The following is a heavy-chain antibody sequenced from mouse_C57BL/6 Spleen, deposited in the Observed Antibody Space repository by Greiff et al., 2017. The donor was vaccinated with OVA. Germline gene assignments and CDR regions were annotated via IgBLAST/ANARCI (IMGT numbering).Heavy chain of an antibody. V-gene: IGHV1-26*01. CDR2: INPNNGGT. CDR1: GYTFTDYY. CDR3: ARERGLRGSFDY. J-gene: IGHJ2*01. D-gene: IGHD2-4*01. Sequence: VQLQQSGPELVKPGASVKISCKASGYTFTDYYMNWVKQSHGKSLEWIGDINPNNGGTSYNQKFKGKATLTVDKSSSTAYMELRSLTSEDSAVYYCARERGLRGSFDYWGQGTTLTVSS.